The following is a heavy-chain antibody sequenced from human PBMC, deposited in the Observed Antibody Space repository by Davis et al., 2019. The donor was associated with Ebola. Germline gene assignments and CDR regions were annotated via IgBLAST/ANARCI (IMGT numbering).Heavy chain of an antibody. CDR2: INSDGSII. J-gene: IGHJ4*02. CDR1: GFTFSRDW. CDR3: IRALGGNPNNF. V-gene: IGHV3-74*01. D-gene: IGHD4-23*01. Sequence: GESLKISCAASGFTFSRDWMYWVRQAPGQGLVWVSRINSDGSIITYADSVKGRFTISRDNARDTVYLQMNSLSAEDTAVYYCIRALGGNPNNFWGQGTLVTVSS.